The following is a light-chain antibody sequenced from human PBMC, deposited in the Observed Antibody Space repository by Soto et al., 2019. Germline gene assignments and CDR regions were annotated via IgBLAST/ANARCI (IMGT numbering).Light chain of an antibody. Sequence: EIVLTQSPATLSFSXGERATLSCRASQSVTNFVAWYHKKPGKAXRLIIXGPLNRATGIQARLIGSGSGKDFTLNISSLEPEESAIYYCKQRNIWPPVTFGQGTRLEIK. J-gene: IGKJ5*01. V-gene: IGKV3-11*01. CDR3: KQRNIWPPVT. CDR2: GPL. CDR1: QSVTNF.